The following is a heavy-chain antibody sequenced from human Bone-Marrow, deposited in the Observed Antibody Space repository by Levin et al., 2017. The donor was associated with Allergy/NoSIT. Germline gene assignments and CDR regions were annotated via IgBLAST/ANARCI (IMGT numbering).Heavy chain of an antibody. D-gene: IGHD2/OR15-2a*01. CDR2: VTGGDRT. V-gene: IGHV3-23*01. J-gene: IGHJ4*02. CDR3: AKALYGHFYFGS. Sequence: GGSLRLSCTASGFTFGNYAMQWVRQAPGKGLEWVSLVTGGDRTYYGDSVKGRFTISRDNSENTLYLQMNSLRADDTAVYYCAKALYGHFYFGSWGQGTLVTVSS. CDR1: GFTFGNYA.